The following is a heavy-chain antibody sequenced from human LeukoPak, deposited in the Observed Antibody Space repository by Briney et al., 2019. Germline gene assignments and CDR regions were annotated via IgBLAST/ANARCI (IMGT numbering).Heavy chain of an antibody. J-gene: IGHJ4*02. Sequence: PRASVKVSCKASGYNFISYDINWVRQAPGQGLEWLGWMNPNSGSTGYAQKFQGRVSLTRDTSISTAFMELNSLQSEDTAVYYCARNLARTGDFDYWGQGILVTVSS. CDR3: ARNLARTGDFDY. CDR1: GYNFISYD. V-gene: IGHV1-8*01. D-gene: IGHD5-12*01. CDR2: MNPNSGST.